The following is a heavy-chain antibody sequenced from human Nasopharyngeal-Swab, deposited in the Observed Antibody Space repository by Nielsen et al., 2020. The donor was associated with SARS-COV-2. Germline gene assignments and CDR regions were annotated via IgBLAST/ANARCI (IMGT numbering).Heavy chain of an antibody. Sequence: SVKVSCKASGGTFSSYAISWVRQAPGQGLEWMGGIIPIFGTANYAQKFQGRVTITADESTSTAYMELSSLRFEDTAVYYCARDLWRRAARDYYYYGMDVWGQGTTVTVSS. CDR2: IIPIFGTA. CDR1: GGTFSSYA. D-gene: IGHD3-3*01. CDR3: ARDLWRRAARDYYYYGMDV. V-gene: IGHV1-69*13. J-gene: IGHJ6*02.